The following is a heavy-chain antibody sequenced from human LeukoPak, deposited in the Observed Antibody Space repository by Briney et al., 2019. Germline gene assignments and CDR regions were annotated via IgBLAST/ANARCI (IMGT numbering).Heavy chain of an antibody. CDR1: GFTFSDYY. CDR3: AKPLKNDIVVVVTAKY. J-gene: IGHJ4*02. Sequence: RGSLRLSCEASGFTFSDYYLSWIRQAPGKGLEWISYISGSSSHINYADSVKGRFTISRDNAKKSVYLQMDSLRAEDTAVYYCAKPLKNDIVVVVTAKYWGQGTLVTVSS. V-gene: IGHV3-11*03. CDR2: ISGSSSHI. D-gene: IGHD2-15*01.